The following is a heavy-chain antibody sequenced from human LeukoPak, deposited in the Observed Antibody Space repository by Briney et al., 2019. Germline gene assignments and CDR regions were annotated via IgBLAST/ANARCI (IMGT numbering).Heavy chain of an antibody. CDR1: GFTFSSYA. D-gene: IGHD3-3*01. J-gene: IGHJ4*02. V-gene: IGHV3-23*01. CDR3: AKDPITIFGVAHDY. Sequence: GGSLRLSCAASGFTFSSYAMSWVRQAPGRGLEWVSAISGSGGSTYYADSVKGRFTISRDNSKNTLYLQMNSLRAEDTAVYYCAKDPITIFGVAHDYWGQGTLVTVSS. CDR2: ISGSGGST.